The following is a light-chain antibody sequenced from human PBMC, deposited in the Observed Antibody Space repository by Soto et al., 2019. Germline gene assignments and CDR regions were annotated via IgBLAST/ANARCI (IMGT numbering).Light chain of an antibody. Sequence: QSALTQPASVSASPGQSITISCTGTSSNVGTYDLVSWYQHHPDKAPKLIIYEGTTRPSGISSRFSGSKSGNTASLTISGLQAEDDDDYYCCSFAVGAALVFGGGTKLTVL. CDR3: CSFAVGAALV. CDR1: SSNVGTYDL. CDR2: EGT. V-gene: IGLV2-23*01. J-gene: IGLJ2*01.